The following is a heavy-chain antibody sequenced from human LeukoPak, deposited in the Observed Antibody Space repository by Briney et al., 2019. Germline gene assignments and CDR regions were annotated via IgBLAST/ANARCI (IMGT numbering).Heavy chain of an antibody. CDR3: ARDFGYDYVWGSYDY. J-gene: IGHJ4*02. V-gene: IGHV3-74*01. CDR2: INSDGSST. D-gene: IGHD3-16*01. CDR1: GFTFSSYW. Sequence: PGGSLRVSCAASGFTFSSYWMHWVRQALGKGLVWVSRINSDGSSTSYADSVKGRFTISRDNAKNTLYLQMNSLRAEDTAVYYCARDFGYDYVWGSYDYWGQGTLVTVSS.